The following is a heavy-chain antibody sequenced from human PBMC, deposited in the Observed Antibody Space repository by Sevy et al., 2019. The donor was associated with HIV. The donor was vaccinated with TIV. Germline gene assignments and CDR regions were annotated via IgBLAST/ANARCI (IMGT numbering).Heavy chain of an antibody. Sequence: GGSLRLSCAVYGFSFDDYAMHWVRQAPGKGLEWVSYISSSGTTIKYAYSVKGRFTISRDNAKNSLYMQMNSLRAEDTAVYYCARVDANYDKGFDPWGQGTLVTVSS. V-gene: IGHV3-48*03. CDR3: ARVDANYDKGFDP. D-gene: IGHD3-22*01. J-gene: IGHJ5*02. CDR1: GFSFDDYA. CDR2: ISSSGTTI.